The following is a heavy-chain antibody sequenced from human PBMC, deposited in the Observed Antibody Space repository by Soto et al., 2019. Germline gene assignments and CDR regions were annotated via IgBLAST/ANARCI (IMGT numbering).Heavy chain of an antibody. J-gene: IGHJ4*02. Sequence: QVQLVESGGGVVQPGRSLRLSCAASGFTFSSYGMHWVRQAPGKGLEWVAVIWYDGSNKYYADSGKGRFTISRDNSKNTLYLQMNSLRAEDTAVYYCARDRGRTTEGGFDYWGQGTLVTVSS. CDR3: ARDRGRTTEGGFDY. D-gene: IGHD3-10*01. CDR1: GFTFSSYG. CDR2: IWYDGSNK. V-gene: IGHV3-33*01.